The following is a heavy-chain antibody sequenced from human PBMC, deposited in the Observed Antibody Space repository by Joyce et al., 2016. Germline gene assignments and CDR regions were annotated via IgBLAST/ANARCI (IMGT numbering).Heavy chain of an antibody. J-gene: IGHJ4*02. CDR1: GLTFRTTW. V-gene: IGHV3-15*01. CDR3: TTDPRY. CDR2: IKSKNDGGTL. Sequence: VHLVESGGGLVQPGESLGLSCGVSGLTFRTTWMSWVRVAPGKGLEWIGRIKSKNDGGTLDYIETVKGRFTLSRDDSTNTVYLQMDSLKIEDTAMYYCTTDPRYWGRGTLVTVSS.